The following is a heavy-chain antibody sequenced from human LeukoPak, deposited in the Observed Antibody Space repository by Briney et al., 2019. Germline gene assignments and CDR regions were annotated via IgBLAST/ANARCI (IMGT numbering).Heavy chain of an antibody. D-gene: IGHD3-10*01. J-gene: IGHJ4*02. CDR3: ARGGTRQGSSGPVRITMVRGVPFRY. V-gene: IGHV4-38-2*02. CDR1: GYSISSGYY. Sequence: PSETLSLACTVSGYSISSGYYWGWIRQPPGKGLEWIGSIYHSGSTYYNPSLKSRVTISVDTSKNQFSLKLSSVTAADTAVYYCARGGTRQGSSGPVRITMVRGVPFRYWGQGTLVTVSS. CDR2: IYHSGST.